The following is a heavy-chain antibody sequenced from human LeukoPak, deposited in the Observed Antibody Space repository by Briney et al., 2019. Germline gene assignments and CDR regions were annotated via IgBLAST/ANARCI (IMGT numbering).Heavy chain of an antibody. V-gene: IGHV4-34*01. CDR1: GGSFSGYY. Sequence: SETLSLTCAVYGGSFSGYYWSWIRQPLGKGLEWIGEINHSGSTNYNPSLKSRVTISVDTSKNQFSLKLSSVTAADTAVYYCARSGYGSGRGRRFLDYWGQGTLVTVSS. CDR3: ARSGYGSGRGRRFLDY. CDR2: INHSGST. D-gene: IGHD3-10*01. J-gene: IGHJ4*02.